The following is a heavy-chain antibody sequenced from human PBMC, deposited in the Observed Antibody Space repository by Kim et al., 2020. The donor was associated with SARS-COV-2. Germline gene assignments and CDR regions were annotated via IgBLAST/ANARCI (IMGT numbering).Heavy chain of an antibody. J-gene: IGHJ4*02. CDR1: GFTFSNYA. V-gene: IGHV3-23*01. Sequence: GGSLRLSCAASGFTFSNYAMSWVRQAPGKGLEWVSAISGSGGSTYYADSVKGRFTISRDNSKNTLYLQTNSLRAEDTAVYYCAKDPYYDFWSGYYFDYWGQGTLVTVSS. CDR2: ISGSGGST. CDR3: AKDPYYDFWSGYYFDY. D-gene: IGHD3-3*01.